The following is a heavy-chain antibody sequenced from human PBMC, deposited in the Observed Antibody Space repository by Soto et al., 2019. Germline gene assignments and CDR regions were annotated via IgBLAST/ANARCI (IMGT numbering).Heavy chain of an antibody. Sequence: SETLSLTCTVSGAPMNSYHWSWIRQPAGKGLEWIGHIHSSGSTNYNPSLKSRVTMSVDTSKNQFSLRLMSLTAADTAVYYCARDQGVAAAGITWFDPWGQGSLVTVSS. CDR1: GAPMNSYH. CDR2: IHSSGST. J-gene: IGHJ5*02. D-gene: IGHD6-13*01. V-gene: IGHV4-4*07. CDR3: ARDQGVAAAGITWFDP.